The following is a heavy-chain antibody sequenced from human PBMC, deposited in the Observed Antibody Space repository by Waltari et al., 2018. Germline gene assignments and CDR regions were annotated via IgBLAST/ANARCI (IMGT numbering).Heavy chain of an antibody. J-gene: IGHJ4*02. V-gene: IGHV3-20*04. CDR3: ARRNSEDY. Sequence: EVQLVESGGRLVRPGGSLRLSCAASGFTFDEYAMTWVRQAPGKGLQWVSSINWSGGDINYADSVKGRFTVSRDNAKRSLYLQMDSLRVEDTAFYYCARRNSEDYWGQGTLVTVSS. CDR1: GFTFDEYA. D-gene: IGHD4-4*01. CDR2: INWSGGDI.